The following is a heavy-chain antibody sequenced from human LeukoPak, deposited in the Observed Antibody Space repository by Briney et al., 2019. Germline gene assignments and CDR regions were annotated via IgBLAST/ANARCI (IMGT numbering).Heavy chain of an antibody. CDR1: GVSVSRDSHY. CDR2: ISYSGST. Sequence: SETLSLTCTVSGVSVSRDSHYWNWIRQPPGKGLEWIGCISYSGSTNYKSSLKSRVTISVDTSKNQFSLKLSSVTAADTAVYYCARFLWFGGPFDPWGQGTLVTVSS. CDR3: ARFLWFGGPFDP. V-gene: IGHV4-61*01. J-gene: IGHJ5*02. D-gene: IGHD3-10*01.